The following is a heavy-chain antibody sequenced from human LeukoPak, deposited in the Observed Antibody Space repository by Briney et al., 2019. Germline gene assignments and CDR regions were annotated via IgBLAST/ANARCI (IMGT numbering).Heavy chain of an antibody. Sequence: GESLKISCKGSGYSFTTYWIGWVRQMPGKGLEWMGIIYTGDSDSRYSPSFQGQVTISADKSSSTAYLQWSSLKASDTATYYCARADSTGWAIFDYWGQGTVVTVSS. J-gene: IGHJ4*02. CDR1: GYSFTTYW. V-gene: IGHV5-51*01. D-gene: IGHD6-19*01. CDR2: IYTGDSDS. CDR3: ARADSTGWAIFDY.